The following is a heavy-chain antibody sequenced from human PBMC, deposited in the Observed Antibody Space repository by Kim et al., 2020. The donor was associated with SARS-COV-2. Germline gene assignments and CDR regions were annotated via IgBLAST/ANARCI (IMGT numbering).Heavy chain of an antibody. CDR1: GFTFSNAW. V-gene: IGHV3-15*01. CDR2: IQSKTAGGTT. Sequence: GGSLRLSCAASGFTFSNAWMTWVRQAPGKGLEWVGRIQSKTAGGTTEYAAAVKGRFTISRDDSENMLYLQMNSLKIEDTALYYCITYTYCSLKDWGQGTLVTVSS. J-gene: IGHJ4*02. CDR3: ITYTYCSLKD. D-gene: IGHD2-2*02.